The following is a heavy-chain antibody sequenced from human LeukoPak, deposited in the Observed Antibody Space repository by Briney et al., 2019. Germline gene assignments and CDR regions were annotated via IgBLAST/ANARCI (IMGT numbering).Heavy chain of an antibody. J-gene: IGHJ4*02. D-gene: IGHD3-22*01. CDR1: GFTFSDYY. CDR2: ISSSGSAI. Sequence: PGGSLRLSRAASGFTFSDYYMSWIRQAPGKGLEWVSYISSSGSAIYYADSVKGRFTVSRDNAKNSLYLQTNSLRAEDTAVYYCARGGDDSSGYYYLFDYWGQGTLVTVSS. V-gene: IGHV3-11*01. CDR3: ARGGDDSSGYYYLFDY.